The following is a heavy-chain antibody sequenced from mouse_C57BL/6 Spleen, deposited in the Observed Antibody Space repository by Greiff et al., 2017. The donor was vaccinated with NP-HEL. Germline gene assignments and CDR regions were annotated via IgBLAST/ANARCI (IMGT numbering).Heavy chain of an antibody. CDR3: ARDRDDGYYEDWFAY. Sequence: EVQLVESGGGLVKPGGSLKLSCAASGFTFSSYAMSWVRQTPEKRLEWVATISDGGSYTYYPDNVKGRFTISRDNAKNNLYLQMSHLKSEDTAMYYCARDRDDGYYEDWFAYWGQGTLVTVSA. D-gene: IGHD2-3*01. CDR1: GFTFSSYA. V-gene: IGHV5-4*01. CDR2: ISDGGSYT. J-gene: IGHJ3*01.